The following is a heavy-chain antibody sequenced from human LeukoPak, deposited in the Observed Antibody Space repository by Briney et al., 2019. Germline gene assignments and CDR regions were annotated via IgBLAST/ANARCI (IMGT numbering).Heavy chain of an antibody. Sequence: GASLKISCKGSGYCFTSYLIGWVRQLPGKGLEWMGIIYPGDCDTRYSPSFQGQVTISADKSISTAYLQWSSLKASDTAMYYCARHHYYGSGSYYTNWFDPWGQGTLVTVSS. V-gene: IGHV5-51*01. D-gene: IGHD3-10*01. CDR2: IYPGDCDT. J-gene: IGHJ5*02. CDR1: GYCFTSYL. CDR3: ARHHYYGSGSYYTNWFDP.